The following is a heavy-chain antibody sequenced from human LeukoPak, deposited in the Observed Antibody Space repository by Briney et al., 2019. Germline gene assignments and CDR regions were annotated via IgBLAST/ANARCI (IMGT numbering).Heavy chain of an antibody. CDR3: AREGRIAAAGRPLGY. CDR2: ISYDGSNK. Sequence: PGGSLRLSCAASGFTFSSYAMHWVRQAPGKGLEWVAVISYDGSNKYYADSVKGRFTISRDNAKNTLYLQMNSLRAEDTAVYYCAREGRIAAAGRPLGYWGQGTLVTVSS. CDR1: GFTFSSYA. J-gene: IGHJ4*02. D-gene: IGHD6-13*01. V-gene: IGHV3-30-3*01.